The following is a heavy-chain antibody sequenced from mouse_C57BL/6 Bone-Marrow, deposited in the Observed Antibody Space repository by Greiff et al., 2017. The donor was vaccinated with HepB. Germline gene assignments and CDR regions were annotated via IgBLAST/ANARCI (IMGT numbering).Heavy chain of an antibody. J-gene: IGHJ2*01. D-gene: IGHD1-1*01. CDR3: ARGGPLGSSYYFDY. CDR1: GYTFNSYN. V-gene: IGHV1-12*01. CDR2: IYPGNGDT. Sequence: LQQSGAELVRPGASVKMSCKASGYTFNSYNMHWVKQTPRQGLEWIGAIYPGNGDTSYNQTFKGKATLTVDKSSSTAYMQLSRLTSEDSAVSFCARGGPLGSSYYFDYWGQGTTLTVSS.